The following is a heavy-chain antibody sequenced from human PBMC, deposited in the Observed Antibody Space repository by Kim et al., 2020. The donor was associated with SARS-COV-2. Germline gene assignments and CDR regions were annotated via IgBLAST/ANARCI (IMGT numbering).Heavy chain of an antibody. CDR1: GYTFTSHA. Sequence: ASVKVSCKASGYTFTSHAMHWVRQAPGQRLEWMGWINAGNGNTKYSQKFQGRVSISSDTSASTAYMELSSLRSEDTAVYYCAKERYCSGQREGGMDVWGQGTTVTVSS. CDR3: AKERYCSGQREGGMDV. CDR2: INAGNGNT. D-gene: IGHD2-15*01. V-gene: IGHV1-3*01. J-gene: IGHJ6*02.